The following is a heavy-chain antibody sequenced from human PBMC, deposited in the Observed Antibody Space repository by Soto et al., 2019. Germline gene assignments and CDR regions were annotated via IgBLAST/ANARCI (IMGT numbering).Heavy chain of an antibody. V-gene: IGHV3-11*06. Sequence: QVQLVESGGGLVKPGGSLRLSCAASGFTFSDYYMSWIRQAPGKGLEWVSYISSSSSYTNYADSVKGRFTISRDNAKNPLYLQMNSLRAEDTAVYYCATVMTTGAYYYYYGMDVWGQGTTVTVSS. CDR2: ISSSSSYT. D-gene: IGHD4-4*01. CDR1: GFTFSDYY. J-gene: IGHJ6*02. CDR3: ATVMTTGAYYYYYGMDV.